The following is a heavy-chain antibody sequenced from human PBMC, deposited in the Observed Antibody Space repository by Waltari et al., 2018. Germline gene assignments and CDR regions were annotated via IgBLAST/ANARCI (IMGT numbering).Heavy chain of an antibody. CDR2: INHSGST. Sequence: QVQLQQWGAGLLKPSETLSLTCAVYGGSFSGYYWSWIRQPPGTGLGWIGEINHSGSTNYNPSLKSRVTISVDTSKNQFSLKLSSVTAADTAVYYCARGYCSGGSCYSLFHYYYGMDVWGQGTTVTVSS. J-gene: IGHJ6*02. D-gene: IGHD2-15*01. V-gene: IGHV4-34*01. CDR3: ARGYCSGGSCYSLFHYYYGMDV. CDR1: GGSFSGYY.